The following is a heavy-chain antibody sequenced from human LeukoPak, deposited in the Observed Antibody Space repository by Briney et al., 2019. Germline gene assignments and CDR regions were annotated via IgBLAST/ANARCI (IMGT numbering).Heavy chain of an antibody. Sequence: SETLSLTCTVSGDSGNSRTYYWRWIRQPPGKGLEWIGYIYNSGSTNYNPPRKSRVTITVDTSKNQFSLKLTSVTAADTAVYYCASAPNVRYYDYWGQGTLVTVSS. CDR2: IYNSGST. CDR1: GDSGNSRTYY. J-gene: IGHJ4*02. V-gene: IGHV4-61*01. CDR3: ASAPNVRYYDY.